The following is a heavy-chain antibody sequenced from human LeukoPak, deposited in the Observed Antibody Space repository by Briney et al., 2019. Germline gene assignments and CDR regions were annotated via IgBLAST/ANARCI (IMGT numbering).Heavy chain of an antibody. J-gene: IGHJ4*02. V-gene: IGHV3-23*01. D-gene: IGHD3-9*01. CDR2: ISGSGGST. Sequence: PGGSLRLSCAASGFTFRSYVMSWVRQAPGKGLEWVSAISGSGGSTYYADSVKGRFTISRDNSKNTLYLQMNSLRAEDTAVYYCAKDPYAILTGYRYYFDYWGQGTLVTVSS. CDR1: GFTFRSYV. CDR3: AKDPYAILTGYRYYFDY.